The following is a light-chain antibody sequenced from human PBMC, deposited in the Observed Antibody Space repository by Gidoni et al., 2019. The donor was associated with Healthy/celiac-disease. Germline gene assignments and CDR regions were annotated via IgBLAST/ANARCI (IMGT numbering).Light chain of an antibody. V-gene: IGKV1-9*01. CDR2: DAS. CDR1: QGISSY. Sequence: IQFTQSPSSLSASVGDRVTITCRASQGISSYLAWYQQKPGKAPKLLIYDASTLQSGVPSRFRGSGSGKDFTLTISSLKPEEFATYYCQQVNSYPITFGGGTKVEIK. CDR3: QQVNSYPIT. J-gene: IGKJ4*01.